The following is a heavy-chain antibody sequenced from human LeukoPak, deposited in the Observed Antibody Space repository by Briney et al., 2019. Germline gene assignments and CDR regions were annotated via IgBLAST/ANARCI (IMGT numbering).Heavy chain of an antibody. V-gene: IGHV5-51*01. J-gene: IGHJ4*02. Sequence: GAERKTSSKGSGCGFTSYWIGWVRRRPGKGQGWMGMIYPGDSDTRYSPSFQGQVTISADKSISTAYLQRSSLKASDTAMYYCARRRGYSNYDGYFDYCGQGTLVTVSS. CDR2: IYPGDSDT. CDR1: GCGFTSYW. D-gene: IGHD4-11*01. CDR3: ARRRGYSNYDGYFDY.